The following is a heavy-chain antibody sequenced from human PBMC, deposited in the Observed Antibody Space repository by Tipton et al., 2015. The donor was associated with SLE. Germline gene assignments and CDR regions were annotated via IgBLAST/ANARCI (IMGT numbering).Heavy chain of an antibody. D-gene: IGHD1-26*01. Sequence: TLSLTCTVSGGSISSYHWSWIRQPAGKGLEWIGHIHTSGTTDYNLSLRSRVTISSDMSKNQVSLKINSVTAADTAVYYCARGAGSYGNWFDPWGQGILVTVSS. CDR1: GGSISSYH. V-gene: IGHV4-4*08. J-gene: IGHJ5*02. CDR3: ARGAGSYGNWFDP. CDR2: IHTSGTT.